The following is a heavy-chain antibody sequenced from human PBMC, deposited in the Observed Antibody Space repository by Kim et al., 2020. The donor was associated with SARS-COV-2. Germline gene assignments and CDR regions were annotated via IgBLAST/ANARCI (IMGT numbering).Heavy chain of an antibody. CDR1: GGSISSYY. J-gene: IGHJ4*02. Sequence: SETLSLTCTVSGGSISSYYWSWIRQPPGKGLEWIGYIYYSGSTNYNPSLKSRVTISVDTSKNQFSLKLSSVTAADTAVYYCASSYYYDSSGYLYWGQGTLVTVSS. CDR2: IYYSGST. CDR3: ASSYYYDSSGYLY. D-gene: IGHD3-22*01. V-gene: IGHV4-59*13.